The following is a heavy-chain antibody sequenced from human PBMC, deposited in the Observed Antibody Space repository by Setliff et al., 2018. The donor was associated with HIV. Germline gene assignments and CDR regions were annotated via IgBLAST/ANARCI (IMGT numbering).Heavy chain of an antibody. CDR1: GYTFPSYD. CDR2: MNPNSGNT. CDR3: ARVGRLHYLTPFYYYGMDV. D-gene: IGHD4-4*01. J-gene: IGHJ6*02. V-gene: IGHV1-8*01. Sequence: ASVKVSCKASGYTFPSYDINWVRQATGQGLEWMGWMNPNSGNTGYAQKFQGRLTMTRNTSISTVNMELSSLGSEDTAVYFCARVGRLHYLTPFYYYGMDVWGQGTTVTVSS.